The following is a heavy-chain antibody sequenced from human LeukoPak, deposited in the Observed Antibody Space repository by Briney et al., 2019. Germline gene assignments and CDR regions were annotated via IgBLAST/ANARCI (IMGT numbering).Heavy chain of an antibody. CDR2: IIPILGIA. CDR1: GGTFSSYA. D-gene: IGHD5-12*01. V-gene: IGHV1-69*04. CDR3: AREEVATNRNSAYWYFDL. J-gene: IGHJ2*01. Sequence: ASVKVSCKASGGTFSSYAISWVRQAPGQGLEWMGRIIPILGIANYAQKFQGRVTITADKSTSTAYMELSSLRSEDTAVYYCAREEVATNRNSAYWYFDLWGRGTLVTVSS.